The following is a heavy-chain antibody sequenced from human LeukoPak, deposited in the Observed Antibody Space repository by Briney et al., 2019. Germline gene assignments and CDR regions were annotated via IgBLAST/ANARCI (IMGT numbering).Heavy chain of an antibody. J-gene: IGHJ6*04. CDR3: AELGITMIGGV. D-gene: IGHD3-10*02. Sequence: GGSLRLSCSASGFTFSSFSMFWVRQAPGKGLEWLSYISSTSRNIYYADSVKGRFTVSRDNAKNSLFLQMNSLRAEDTAVYYCAELGITMIGGVWGKGTTVTISS. V-gene: IGHV3-48*04. CDR2: ISSTSRNI. CDR1: GFTFSSFS.